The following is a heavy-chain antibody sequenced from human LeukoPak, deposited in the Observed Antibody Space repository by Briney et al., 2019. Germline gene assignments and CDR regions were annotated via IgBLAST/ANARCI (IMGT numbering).Heavy chain of an antibody. V-gene: IGHV3-23*01. J-gene: IGHJ4*02. CDR3: AKSRHYYDSSGSLDY. CDR2: ISGSGGST. D-gene: IGHD3-22*01. CDR1: GFTFDDYG. Sequence: GGSLRLSCAASGFTFDDYGMSWVRQAPGKGLEWVSAISGSGGSTYYADSVKGRFTISRDNSKNTLYLQMNSLRAEDTAVYYCAKSRHYYDSSGSLDYWGQGTLVTVSS.